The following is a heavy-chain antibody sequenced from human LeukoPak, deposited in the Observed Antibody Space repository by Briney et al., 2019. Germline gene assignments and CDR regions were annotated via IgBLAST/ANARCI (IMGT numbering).Heavy chain of an antibody. J-gene: IGHJ4*02. D-gene: IGHD2-2*01. CDR2: ITPIFGTA. V-gene: IGHV1-69*05. CDR3: ARSRDCSSTSCLPFDY. CDR1: GGTFSSYA. Sequence: ASVKVSCKASGGTFSSYAISWVRQAPGQGLEWMGGITPIFGTANYAQKFQGRVTITTDESTSTAYMELSSLRSEDTAVYYCARSRDCSSTSCLPFDYWGQGTLVTVSS.